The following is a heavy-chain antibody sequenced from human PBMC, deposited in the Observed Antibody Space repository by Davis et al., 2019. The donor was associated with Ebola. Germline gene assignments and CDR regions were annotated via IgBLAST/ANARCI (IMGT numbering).Heavy chain of an antibody. D-gene: IGHD6-19*01. Sequence: PSETLSLTCIVSDGAISDHYWSWIRQLPGKGLEWIGNIHYSGSTYYNPSLKSRVSISVDTSKNQFSLKLSSVTAADTAVYYCARDAMAVAGLDSWGQGTLVTVSS. V-gene: IGHV4-31*03. CDR1: DGAISDHY. CDR3: ARDAMAVAGLDS. J-gene: IGHJ4*02. CDR2: IHYSGST.